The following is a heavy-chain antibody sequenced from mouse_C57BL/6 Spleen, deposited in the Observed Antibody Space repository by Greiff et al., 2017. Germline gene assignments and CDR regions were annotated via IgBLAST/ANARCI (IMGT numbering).Heavy chain of an antibody. CDR2: IIGGGGNT. CDR1: GFTFSSYT. V-gene: IGHV5-9*01. D-gene: IGHD1-1*01. Sequence: EVKVVESGGGLVKPGGSLKLSCAASGFTFSSYTMSWVRQTPENRLEWVATIIGGGGNTYYPDSVKGRFTISRDNAKNTLYLQMSSLRSEDTALYYCARGGYYGSDYFDYWGQGTTLTVSS. CDR3: ARGGYYGSDYFDY. J-gene: IGHJ2*01.